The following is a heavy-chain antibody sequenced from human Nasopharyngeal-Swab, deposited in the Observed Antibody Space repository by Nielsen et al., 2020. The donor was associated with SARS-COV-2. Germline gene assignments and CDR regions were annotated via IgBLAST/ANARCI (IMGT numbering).Heavy chain of an antibody. V-gene: IGHV4-34*01. CDR1: GGSFSGYY. CDR3: ASSGWQQPLFYYYYMDV. Sequence: SETLSLTCAVYGGSFSGYYWSWIRQPPGKGLEWIGEINHSGSTNYNPSLKSRVTISVDTSKNQFSLKLSSVTAADTAVYYCASSGWQQPLFYYYYMDVWGKGTTVTVSS. CDR2: INHSGST. D-gene: IGHD6-13*01. J-gene: IGHJ6*03.